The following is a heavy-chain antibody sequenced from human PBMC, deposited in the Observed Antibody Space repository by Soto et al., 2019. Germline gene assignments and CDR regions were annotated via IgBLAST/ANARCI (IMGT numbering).Heavy chain of an antibody. Sequence: SLLLSLTCSVSDGSICSYYWSWIRQPPGKGLEWTGYIYYSGSTNYNPSPKSRVTISVDTSKNQFSLKLSSVTAADTAVYYCARDWFLGYDSPYYYYMDVWGKGTTVTVSS. D-gene: IGHD5-12*01. J-gene: IGHJ6*03. CDR1: DGSICSYY. V-gene: IGHV4-59*01. CDR3: ARDWFLGYDSPYYYYMDV. CDR2: IYYSGST.